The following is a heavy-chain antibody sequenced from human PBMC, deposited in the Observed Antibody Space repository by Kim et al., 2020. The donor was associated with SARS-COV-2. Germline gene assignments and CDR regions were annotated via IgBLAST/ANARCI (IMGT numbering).Heavy chain of an antibody. D-gene: IGHD3-3*01. Sequence: SETLSLTCTVSGGSISSYYWSWIRQPPGKGLEWIGYIYYSGSTNYNPSLKSRVTISVDTSKNQFSLKLSSVTAADTAVDYCAVDHREWLQYSANWYFEL. J-gene: IGHJ2*01. CDR1: GGSISSYY. CDR2: IYYSGST. V-gene: IGHV4-59*01. CDR3: AVDHREWLQYSANWYFEL.